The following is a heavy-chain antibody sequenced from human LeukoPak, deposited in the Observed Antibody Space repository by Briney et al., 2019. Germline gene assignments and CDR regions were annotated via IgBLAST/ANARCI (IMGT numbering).Heavy chain of an antibody. V-gene: IGHV4-31*02. Sequence: PPQSLSLSCTVSLGSISSGGYCWSWIRQHPGKGLEWIGYIYYSGSTYYNPSLKSRVTISVDTSKNQFSLKLSSVTAADTAVYYSARDHNPYGDAFDIWGQGTMVTVSS. CDR3: ARDHNPYGDAFDI. CDR2: IYYSGST. J-gene: IGHJ3*02. CDR1: LGSISSGGYC. D-gene: IGHD1-14*01.